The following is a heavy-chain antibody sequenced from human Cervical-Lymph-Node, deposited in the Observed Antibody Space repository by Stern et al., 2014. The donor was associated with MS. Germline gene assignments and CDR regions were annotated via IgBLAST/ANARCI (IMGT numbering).Heavy chain of an antibody. J-gene: IGHJ5*01. D-gene: IGHD2-21*02. CDR3: ARGAYCGGDCYWGWFDS. V-gene: IGHV1-69*12. Sequence: QVQLVESGAEVMRPWSSVTLSCKASGDTFSNHSISWVRRAPAHGLDLVGGILPLFGAADYAQTFPGRGIITAAAPTTNAYMELSSLRSEDTAMYYCARGAYCGGDCYWGWFDSWGQGTLVTVSS. CDR1: GDTFSNHS. CDR2: ILPLFGAA.